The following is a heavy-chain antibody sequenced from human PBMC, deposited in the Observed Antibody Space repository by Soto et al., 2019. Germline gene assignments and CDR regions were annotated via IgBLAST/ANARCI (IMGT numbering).Heavy chain of an antibody. CDR1: GFTFSSYW. Sequence: PGGSLRLSCAASGFTFSSYWMHWVRQAPGKGLVWVSSINRDSCYIYYAHSVRGRFTISRDNAKDSLYLQMNYLRAEDTAVYYCVRDFGRYFRSGYMDVWGDGATVTVSS. V-gene: IGHV3-21*01. D-gene: IGHD3-9*01. CDR2: INRDSCYI. CDR3: VRDFGRYFRSGYMDV. J-gene: IGHJ6*03.